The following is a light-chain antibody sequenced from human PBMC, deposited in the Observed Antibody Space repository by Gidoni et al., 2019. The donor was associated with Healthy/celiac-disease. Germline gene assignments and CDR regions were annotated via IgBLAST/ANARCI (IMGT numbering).Light chain of an antibody. V-gene: IGKV3-20*01. CDR2: GAS. J-gene: IGKJ1*01. CDR1: QSLTTNL. Sequence: EIVLTQAPGTLSLSLGERANLSCRASQSLTTNLLGWYQKQPGHAPRLLIYGASSRAADLPDRFSGSGSGPDFTLSISRLEPEDFAVYYCQQYARSPPTFGPGTKVEIK. CDR3: QQYARSPPT.